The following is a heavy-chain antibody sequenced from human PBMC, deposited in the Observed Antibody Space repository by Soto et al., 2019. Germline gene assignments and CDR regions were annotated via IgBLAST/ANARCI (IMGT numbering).Heavy chain of an antibody. D-gene: IGHD1-26*01. J-gene: IGHJ4*02. CDR3: ARSNSGSFEYFDY. V-gene: IGHV1-3*01. CDR1: GYTFTSYA. Sequence: ASVKVSCKASGYTFTSYAMHWVRQAPGQRLEWMGWINAGNGNTKYSQKFQARVTITRDTSASTAYMELSSLRSEDTAVYYCARSNSGSFEYFDYWGQGTLVTVSS. CDR2: INAGNGNT.